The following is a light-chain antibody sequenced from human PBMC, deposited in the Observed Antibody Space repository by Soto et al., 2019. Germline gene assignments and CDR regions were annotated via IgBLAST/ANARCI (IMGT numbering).Light chain of an antibody. J-gene: IGKJ2*01. CDR2: GAS. CDR3: QQYNIRPYT. Sequence: EIVMMQSPATLSVSPGERVTLSCRASQSVSSNLAWYQQKPGQAPRLLIHGASTRATGIPARFSASGSGPEFTLTISSLQSEDFAVYYCQQYNIRPYTFGQGTKLEIK. V-gene: IGKV3-15*01. CDR1: QSVSSN.